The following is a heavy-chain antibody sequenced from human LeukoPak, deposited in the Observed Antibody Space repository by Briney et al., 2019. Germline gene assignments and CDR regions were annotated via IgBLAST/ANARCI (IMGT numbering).Heavy chain of an antibody. CDR2: IKSKTDGGTT. D-gene: IGHD1-26*01. J-gene: IGHJ4*02. V-gene: IGHV3-15*01. CDR3: TTGAPRAYSGSYSNC. Sequence: PGGSLRLSCAASGFTSSNAWMSWVRQAPGKGLEWVGRIKSKTDGGTTDYAAPVKGRFTISRDDSKNTLYLQMNSLKTEDTAVYYCTTGAPRAYSGSYSNCWGQGTLVTVSS. CDR1: GFTSSNAW.